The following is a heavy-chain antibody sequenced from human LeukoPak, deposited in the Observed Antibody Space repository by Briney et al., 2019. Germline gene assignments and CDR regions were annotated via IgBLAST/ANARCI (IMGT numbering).Heavy chain of an antibody. V-gene: IGHV3-23*01. CDR2: ISGSGGST. J-gene: IGHJ4*02. D-gene: IGHD3-10*01. Sequence: PGGSLRLSCAASGFTFSSYAMSWVRQAPGKGLEWVSAISGSGGSTYYADSVKGRFTISRDNSKNTLYLQMNSLRAEDTAVYYCAKDFSAHGSGMTHSDYWGQGTLVTVSS. CDR3: AKDFSAHGSGMTHSDY. CDR1: GFTFSSYA.